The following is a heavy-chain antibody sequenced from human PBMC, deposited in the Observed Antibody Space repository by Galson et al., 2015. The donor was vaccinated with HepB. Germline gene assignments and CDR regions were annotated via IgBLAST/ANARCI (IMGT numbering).Heavy chain of an antibody. J-gene: IGHJ4*02. V-gene: IGHV1-69*02. D-gene: IGHD5-24*01. Sequence: SVKVSCKASGGTFSSYTISWVRQAPGQGLEWMGRIIPILGIANYAQKFQGRVTMTRDTSTSTVYMELSSLRSEDTAVYYCARRSDGYKYSYYFDYWGQGTLVTVSS. CDR2: IIPILGIA. CDR1: GGTFSSYT. CDR3: ARRSDGYKYSYYFDY.